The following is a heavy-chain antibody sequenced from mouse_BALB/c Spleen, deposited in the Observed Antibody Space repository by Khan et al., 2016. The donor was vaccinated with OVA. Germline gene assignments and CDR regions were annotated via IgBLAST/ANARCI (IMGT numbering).Heavy chain of an antibody. CDR3: ARGGAAYYRNDGGAMDY. D-gene: IGHD2-14*01. CDR1: GYTFTTAG. J-gene: IGHJ4*01. V-gene: IGHV9-4*02. Sequence: QIQLVQSGPELKKPGETVRISCKASGYTFTTAGMQRVQKMPGKGLKWIGWINTHSGVPKYAEDFKGRFAFSLDTSDSTAYLQITNLKNEDTATYCCARGGAAYYRNDGGAMDYWGQGTSVTVSS. CDR2: INTHSGVP.